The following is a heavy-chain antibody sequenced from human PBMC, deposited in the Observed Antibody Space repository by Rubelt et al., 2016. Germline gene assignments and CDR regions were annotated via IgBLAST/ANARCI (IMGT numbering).Heavy chain of an antibody. Sequence: QLQLQESGPGLVKPSETLSLTCTVSGGSISSNNYYWGWIRQPPGKGLEWIGSIYYSGKIYYNPSLKSRVTIFVDTSQNQFSLKLSSVTAADSAVYYCARDLGAYGGNDAFDFWGPGTLVTVSS. CDR3: ARDLGAYGGNDAFDF. CDR2: IYYSGKI. CDR1: GGSISSNNYY. V-gene: IGHV4-39*02. J-gene: IGHJ3*01. D-gene: IGHD4-23*01.